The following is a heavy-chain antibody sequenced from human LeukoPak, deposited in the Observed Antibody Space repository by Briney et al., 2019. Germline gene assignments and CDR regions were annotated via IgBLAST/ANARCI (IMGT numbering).Heavy chain of an antibody. J-gene: IGHJ4*02. CDR2: ISGSGGYT. D-gene: IGHD2-2*02. Sequence: GGSLRLSCAASGFTFTSYAMTWVRQAPGKGPEWVSAISGSGGYTYYAGSVKGRFTISRDNSKNTVYLQMNSLRAEDTAVYYCAKEGCSSTSCYIPFDYWGQGTLVTVSS. CDR1: GFTFTSYA. V-gene: IGHV3-23*01. CDR3: AKEGCSSTSCYIPFDY.